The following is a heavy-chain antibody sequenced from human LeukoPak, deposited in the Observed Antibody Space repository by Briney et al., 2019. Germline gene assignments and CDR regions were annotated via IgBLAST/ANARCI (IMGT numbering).Heavy chain of an antibody. J-gene: IGHJ4*02. Sequence: PSETLSLTCAVYGGSFSSYYWSWIRQPPGKGLEWIGEINHSGSTNYNPSLKSRVTISVDTSKNQFSLKLSSVTAADTAVYYCARDTHTHPGAFWGQGTLVTVSS. V-gene: IGHV4-34*01. CDR2: INHSGST. CDR1: GGSFSSYY. D-gene: IGHD4/OR15-4a*01. CDR3: ARDTHTHPGAF.